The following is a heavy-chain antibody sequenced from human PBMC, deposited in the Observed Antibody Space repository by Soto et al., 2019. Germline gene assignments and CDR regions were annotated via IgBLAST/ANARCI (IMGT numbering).Heavy chain of an antibody. CDR1: GYNFMPYG. D-gene: IGHD3-10*01. CDR3: ARDLAPSGSYYTDY. J-gene: IGHJ4*02. CDR2: ISPRKGNT. Sequence: ASVKVSCKASGYNFMPYGVNWVRQAPGQGLEWMGWISPRKGNTNYAQSFQGRVTMTTDTSTSTAYMELRSLTSDDTAVYYCARDLAPSGSYYTDYWGPGTLVTVSS. V-gene: IGHV1-18*04.